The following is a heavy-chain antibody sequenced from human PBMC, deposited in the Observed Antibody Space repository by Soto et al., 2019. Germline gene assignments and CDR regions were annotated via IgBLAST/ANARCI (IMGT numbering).Heavy chain of an antibody. Sequence: PGGSLRLSCAASGFTFINYNMNWVRQAPGKGLEWVSYIGSRGDYVYYADSVKGRFTISRDNAKNSLYLQMNSLRSEDTAVYYCARDPLWGTAMVLWYFDLWGRGTLVTVSS. CDR3: ARDPLWGTAMVLWYFDL. CDR2: IGSRGDYV. D-gene: IGHD5-18*01. J-gene: IGHJ2*01. V-gene: IGHV3-21*01. CDR1: GFTFINYN.